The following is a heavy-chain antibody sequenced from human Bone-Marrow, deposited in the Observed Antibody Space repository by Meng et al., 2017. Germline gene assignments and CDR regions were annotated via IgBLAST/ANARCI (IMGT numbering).Heavy chain of an antibody. CDR2: IIPIFGTA. J-gene: IGHJ5*02. Sequence: QMRQSGAEVKKRGSSVKVSCKASGGTFSSYAISWVRQAPGQGLEWMVGIIPIFGTANYAQKFQGRVTITADESTSTAYMELSSLRSEDTAVYYCAREPGPRVGWFDPWGQGTLVTVSS. CDR1: GGTFSSYA. V-gene: IGHV1-69*01. CDR3: AREPGPRVGWFDP. D-gene: IGHD1-26*01.